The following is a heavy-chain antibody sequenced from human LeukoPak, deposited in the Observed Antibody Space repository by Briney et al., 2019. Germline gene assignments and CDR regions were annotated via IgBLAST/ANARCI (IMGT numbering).Heavy chain of an antibody. CDR1: GFTFSSYA. J-gene: IGHJ4*02. D-gene: IGHD3-10*01. Sequence: GGSLRLSCAASGFTFSSYAMGWVRQAPGKGLEWVSAISGSGGSTYYADSVKGRFTISRDNSKNTLCLQMNGLRAEDTAVYFCAKSIYGYGSGSYQGTFDYWGQGTLVTVSS. CDR2: ISGSGGST. CDR3: AKSIYGYGSGSYQGTFDY. V-gene: IGHV3-23*01.